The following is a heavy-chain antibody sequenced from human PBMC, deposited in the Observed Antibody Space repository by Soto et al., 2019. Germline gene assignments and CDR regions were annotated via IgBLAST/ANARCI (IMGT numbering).Heavy chain of an antibody. Sequence: QVQLQQWGAGLLKPSETLSLTCAVYGGSFSGYYWSWIRQPPGKGLEWIGEINHSGSTNYNPSLKSRVPISVDTSKNQFSLKLSSVTAADTAVYYCARGRVLLWFGANWFDPWGQGTLVTVSS. CDR3: ARGRVLLWFGANWFDP. CDR1: GGSFSGYY. D-gene: IGHD3-10*01. V-gene: IGHV4-34*01. CDR2: INHSGST. J-gene: IGHJ5*02.